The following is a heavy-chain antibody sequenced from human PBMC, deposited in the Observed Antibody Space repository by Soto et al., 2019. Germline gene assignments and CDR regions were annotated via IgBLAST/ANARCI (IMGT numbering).Heavy chain of an antibody. V-gene: IGHV4-59*01. J-gene: IGHJ6*02. D-gene: IGHD6-13*01. CDR2: IYYSGST. CDR3: ARVVYRSSWYLHRDYYGMDV. CDR1: GGSISSYY. Sequence: PSETLSLTCTVSGGSISSYYWSWIRQPPGKGLEWIVYIYYSGSTNYNPSLKSRVTISVDTSKNQFSLKLSSVTAADTAVYYCARVVYRSSWYLHRDYYGMDVWGQGTTITVSS.